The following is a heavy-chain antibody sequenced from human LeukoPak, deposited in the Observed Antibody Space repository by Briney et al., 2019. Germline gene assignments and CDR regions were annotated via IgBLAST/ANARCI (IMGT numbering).Heavy chain of an antibody. CDR2: IYYSGST. D-gene: IGHD5-18*01. CDR3: ARAYIAMATLDY. Sequence: SETPSLTCTVSGGSISSYYWSWIRQPPGKGLEWIGYIYYSGSTNYNPSLKSRVTISVDTSKNQFSLKLSSVTAADTAVYYCARAYIAMATLDYWGQGTLVTVSS. CDR1: GGSISSYY. J-gene: IGHJ4*02. V-gene: IGHV4-59*01.